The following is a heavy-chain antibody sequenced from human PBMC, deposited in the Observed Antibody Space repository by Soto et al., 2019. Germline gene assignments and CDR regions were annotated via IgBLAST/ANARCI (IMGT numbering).Heavy chain of an antibody. Sequence: QVQLVQSGAEVKKPGSSVKVSCKASGGTFSSYTISWVRQAPGQGLEWMGRIIPILGIANYAQKFQGRVTITADKSTSTAYMELSSLRSEDTAVFYCARATTVIDYPLDYWGQGTLVTVSS. CDR2: IIPILGIA. J-gene: IGHJ4*02. D-gene: IGHD4-4*01. CDR3: ARATTVIDYPLDY. V-gene: IGHV1-69*02. CDR1: GGTFSSYT.